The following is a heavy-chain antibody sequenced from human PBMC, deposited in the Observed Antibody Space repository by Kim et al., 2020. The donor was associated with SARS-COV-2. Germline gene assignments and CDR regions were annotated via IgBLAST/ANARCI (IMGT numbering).Heavy chain of an antibody. V-gene: IGHV3-53*01. CDR2: IYSGGST. Sequence: GGSLRLSCAASGFTVSSNYMSWVRQAPGKGLEWVSVIYSGGSTYYADSVKGRFTISRDNSKNTLYLQMNSLRAEDTAVYYCARDGDCSSTSCYDYWGQGTLVTVSS. D-gene: IGHD2-2*01. CDR1: GFTVSSNY. J-gene: IGHJ4*02. CDR3: ARDGDCSSTSCYDY.